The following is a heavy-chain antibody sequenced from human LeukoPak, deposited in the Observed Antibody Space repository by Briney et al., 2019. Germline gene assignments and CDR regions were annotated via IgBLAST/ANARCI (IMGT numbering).Heavy chain of an antibody. CDR3: ARLLAVAGTDDAFDI. J-gene: IGHJ3*02. CDR2: IYPGDSDT. CDR1: GYRFITYW. Sequence: GESLKISCKTSGYRFITYWIGWVRQMPGKGLEWMGIIYPGDSDTTYSPSFQGQVTISADKSISTAYLQWSSLKASDTAMYYCARLLAVAGTDDAFDIWGQGTMVTVSS. V-gene: IGHV5-51*01. D-gene: IGHD6-19*01.